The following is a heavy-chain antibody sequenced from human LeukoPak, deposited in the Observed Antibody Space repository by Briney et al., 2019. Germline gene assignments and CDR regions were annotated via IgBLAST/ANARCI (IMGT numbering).Heavy chain of an antibody. CDR2: ISSSSSTI. V-gene: IGHV3-48*04. CDR3: ARTYSSSWYPRSWFDP. D-gene: IGHD6-13*01. J-gene: IGHJ5*02. CDR1: GFTFSSYS. Sequence: GGSLRLSCAASGFTFSSYSMNWVRQAPGKGLEWVSYISSSSSTIYYADSVKGRFTISRDNAKNSLYLQMNSLRAEDTAVYYCARTYSSSWYPRSWFDPWGQGTLVTVSS.